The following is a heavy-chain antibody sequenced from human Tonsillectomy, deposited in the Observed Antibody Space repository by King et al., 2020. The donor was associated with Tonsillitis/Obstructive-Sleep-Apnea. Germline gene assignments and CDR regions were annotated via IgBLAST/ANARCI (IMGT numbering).Heavy chain of an antibody. CDR3: AGAGTGSYYYMDV. J-gene: IGHJ6*03. D-gene: IGHD3/OR15-3a*01. V-gene: IGHV3-33*01. CDR1: GFSFSTYG. CDR2: IWSDATDK. Sequence: VQLVESGGGVVQPGRSLRLSCAVSGFSFSTYGMHWVRQAPGKGLEWVAVIWSDATDKYYADSVKGRFTISRDNSKSTLYLQMNSLRAEDTAVYYCAGAGTGSYYYMDVWGKGTTVTVSS.